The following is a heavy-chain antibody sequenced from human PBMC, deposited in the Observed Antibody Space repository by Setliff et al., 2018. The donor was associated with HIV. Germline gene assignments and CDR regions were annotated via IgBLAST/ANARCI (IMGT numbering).Heavy chain of an antibody. CDR3: ARAYYHDSSGYQGFDY. V-gene: IGHV1-18*03. D-gene: IGHD3-22*01. CDR2: SSAYNLNT. CDR1: GYTFSRYG. Sequence: ASVKVSCKTSGYTFSRYGFSWVRQAPGQGLEWMGWSSAYNLNTNYAQMFQGRVTMTTDTSASTGYMELRSLRSDDMAVYYCARAYYHDSSGYQGFDYWGQGTLVTVSS. J-gene: IGHJ4*02.